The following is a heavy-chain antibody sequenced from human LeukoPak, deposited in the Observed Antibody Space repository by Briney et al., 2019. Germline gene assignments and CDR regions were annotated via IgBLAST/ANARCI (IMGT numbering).Heavy chain of an antibody. CDR2: IYTSGST. D-gene: IGHD2-15*01. CDR3: ARRRYCSGGSCYPIDY. Sequence: SETLSLTCTVSGGSISSYYWSWIRQPAGKGLEWIGRIYTSGSTNYNPSLKSRVTMSVDTSKNQFSLKLSSVTAADTAVYYCARRRYCSGGSCYPIDYWGQGTLVTVSS. CDR1: GGSISSYY. V-gene: IGHV4-4*07. J-gene: IGHJ4*02.